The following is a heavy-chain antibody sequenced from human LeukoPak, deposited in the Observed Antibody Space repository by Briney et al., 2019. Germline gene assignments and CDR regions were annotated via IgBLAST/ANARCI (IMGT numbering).Heavy chain of an antibody. J-gene: IGHJ5*02. V-gene: IGHV3-21*01. D-gene: IGHD3-10*01. CDR2: ISSSSSYI. CDR1: GFTFSSYS. CDR3: ARVALGSYNWFDP. Sequence: GGSLRLSCAASGFTFSSYSMNWVRQAPGKGLEWVSSISSSSSYIYYADSVKGRFTISRDNAKNSLYLQMNSLRAEDTAVYYCARVALGSYNWFDPWGQGTLVTVSS.